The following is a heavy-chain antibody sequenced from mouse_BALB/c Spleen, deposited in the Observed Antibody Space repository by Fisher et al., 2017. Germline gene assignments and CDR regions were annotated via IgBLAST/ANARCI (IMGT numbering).Heavy chain of an antibody. V-gene: IGHV1-18*01. J-gene: IGHJ4*01. Sequence: KFKGKATLTVDKSSSTAYMELRSLTSEDTAVYYCARNWDAMDYWGQGTSVTVSS. D-gene: IGHD4-1*01. CDR3: ARNWDAMDY.